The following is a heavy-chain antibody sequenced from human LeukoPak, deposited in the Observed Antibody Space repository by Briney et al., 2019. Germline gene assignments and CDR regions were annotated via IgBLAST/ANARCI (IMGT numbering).Heavy chain of an antibody. CDR3: ARDKELGSQRGSSFDY. Sequence: ASVKVSCKASGYTFTSYDINWVRQATGQGLEWMGWMNPNSGNTGYAQKFQGRVTMTRNTSISTAYIELSSLRSEDTAVYYCARDKELGSQRGSSFDYWGQGTLLTVSS. CDR2: MNPNSGNT. D-gene: IGHD1-7*01. V-gene: IGHV1-8*01. CDR1: GYTFTSYD. J-gene: IGHJ4*02.